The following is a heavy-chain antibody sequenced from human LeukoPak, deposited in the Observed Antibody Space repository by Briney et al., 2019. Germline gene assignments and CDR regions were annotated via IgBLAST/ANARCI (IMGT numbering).Heavy chain of an antibody. CDR3: ARSKSSSSPNFDY. V-gene: IGHV3-30-3*01. Sequence: GGSLRLSCAASGFTFSSYAMHWVRQAPGKGLEWVAIISYDGSNKYYADSVKGRFTISRDNSKSTLYLQMNSLRTEDTAVYYCARSKSSSSPNFDYWGQGTLVTVSS. J-gene: IGHJ4*02. CDR1: GFTFSSYA. CDR2: ISYDGSNK. D-gene: IGHD6-6*01.